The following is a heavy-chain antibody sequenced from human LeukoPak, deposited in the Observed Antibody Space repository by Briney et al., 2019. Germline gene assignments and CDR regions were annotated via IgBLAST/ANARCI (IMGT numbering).Heavy chain of an antibody. CDR1: GFTFSSYG. D-gene: IGHD4-17*01. CDR2: ISYDGSNK. CDR3: AGTVTTVGWFDP. J-gene: IGHJ5*02. Sequence: GGSLRLSCAASGFTFSSYGMHWVRQAPGKGLEWVAVISYDGSNKYYADSVKGRFTISRDNSKNTLYLQMNSLRAEDTAVYYCAGTVTTVGWFDPWGQGTLVTVSS. V-gene: IGHV3-30*03.